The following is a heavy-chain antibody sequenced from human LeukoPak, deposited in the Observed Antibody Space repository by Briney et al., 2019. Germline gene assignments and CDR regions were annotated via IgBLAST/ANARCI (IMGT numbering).Heavy chain of an antibody. CDR2: INSNSGGT. V-gene: IGHV1-2*02. CDR1: GYTFTGYY. D-gene: IGHD6-6*01. CDR3: ASVRRPESSSSSYYYYMDV. J-gene: IGHJ6*03. Sequence: ASVRLSCRASGYTFTGYYMHGVRQAPGQGLEWMGWINSNSGGTNYAQTFQGRVTITRDTSTTTAYMELNRLRSDETAVYSCASVRRPESSSSSYYYYMDVWGQGTTVTVSS.